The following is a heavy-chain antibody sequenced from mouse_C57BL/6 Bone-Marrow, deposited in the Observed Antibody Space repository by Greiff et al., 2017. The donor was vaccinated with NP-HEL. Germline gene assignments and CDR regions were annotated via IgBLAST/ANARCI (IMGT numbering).Heavy chain of an antibody. D-gene: IGHD1-1*01. Sequence: EVKLMESGPGLVKPSQSLSLTCSVTGYSITSGYYWNWIRQFPGNKLEWMGYISYDGSNNYNPSLKNRISITRDTSKNQFFLKLNSVTTEDSATYYCARRDYYYGSTHWYFDVWGTGTTVTVSS. J-gene: IGHJ1*03. CDR3: ARRDYYYGSTHWYFDV. CDR1: GYSITSGYY. CDR2: ISYDGSN. V-gene: IGHV3-6*01.